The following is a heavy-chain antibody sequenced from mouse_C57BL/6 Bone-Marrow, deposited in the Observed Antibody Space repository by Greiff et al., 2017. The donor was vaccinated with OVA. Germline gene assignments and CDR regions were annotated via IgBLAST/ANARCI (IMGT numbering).Heavy chain of an antibody. J-gene: IGHJ1*03. CDR3: ARPAVVNPYWYFDV. CDR1: GFNIKDYY. V-gene: IGHV14-1*01. Sequence: EVKLMESGAELVRPGASVKLSCTASGFNIKDYYMHWVKQRPEQGLEWIGRIDPEDGDTEYAPKFQGKATMTADTSSNTAYLQLSSLTSEDTAVYYCARPAVVNPYWYFDVWGTGTTVTVSS. CDR2: IDPEDGDT. D-gene: IGHD1-1*01.